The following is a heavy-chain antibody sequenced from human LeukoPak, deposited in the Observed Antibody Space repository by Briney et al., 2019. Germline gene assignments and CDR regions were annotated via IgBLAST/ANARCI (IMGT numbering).Heavy chain of an antibody. CDR2: IIPIFGTA. D-gene: IGHD3-22*01. Sequence: SVKVSCKXSGGTFSSYAISWVRQAPGQGLEWMGGIIPIFGTANYSQKFQGRVTITADESTSTAYMELSSLRSEDTAVYYCARVDDSSGYYGHFDYWGQGTLVTVSS. V-gene: IGHV1-69*01. CDR3: ARVDDSSGYYGHFDY. J-gene: IGHJ4*02. CDR1: GGTFSSYA.